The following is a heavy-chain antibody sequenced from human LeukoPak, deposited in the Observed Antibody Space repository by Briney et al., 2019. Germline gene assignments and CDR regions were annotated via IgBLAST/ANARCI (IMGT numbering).Heavy chain of an antibody. J-gene: IGHJ4*02. CDR2: ISYDGSNK. CDR1: GFTFTSCG. CDR3: AKTPLLGYSSGWSGGIDY. D-gene: IGHD6-19*01. Sequence: GRSLRLSCAASGFTFTSCGMHWVRQAPGKGLEWVVVISYDGSNKYYVDPVKGRFTISRDNSKNTLYLQMNSLRAEDTAMYYCAKTPLLGYSSGWSGGIDYWGQGTLVTVSS. V-gene: IGHV3-30*18.